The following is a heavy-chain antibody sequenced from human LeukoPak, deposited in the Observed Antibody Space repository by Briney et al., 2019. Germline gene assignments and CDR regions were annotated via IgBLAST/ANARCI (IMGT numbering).Heavy chain of an antibody. D-gene: IGHD1-1*01. CDR3: ARDLDISLATDMWYDALDI. V-gene: IGHV3-30*02. CDR1: GFTFTSYG. CDR2: IRYDGSNK. J-gene: IGHJ3*02. Sequence: GGSLRLSCAGSGFTFTSYGMHWVRQAPGKGLEWVAFIRYDGSNKYYADSVKGRFTISRDNAKNSLYLQMNSLRAEDTAVYYCARDLDISLATDMWYDALDIWGQGTMVTVPS.